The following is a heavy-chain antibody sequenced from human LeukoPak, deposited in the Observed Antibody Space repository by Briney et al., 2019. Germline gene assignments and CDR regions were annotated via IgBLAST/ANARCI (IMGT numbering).Heavy chain of an antibody. D-gene: IGHD2-15*01. J-gene: IGHJ4*02. CDR2: IYYGGST. CDR3: ARKYCSGGDCYSNY. Sequence: SETLSLTCTVSGGSISSSGYYWGWIRQPPGKGLEWIGSIYYGGSTYYNPSLKSRVTISVDTSKNQFSLKLSSVTAADTAMYYCARKYCSGGDCYSNYWGQGTLVTVSS. V-gene: IGHV4-39*01. CDR1: GGSISSSGYY.